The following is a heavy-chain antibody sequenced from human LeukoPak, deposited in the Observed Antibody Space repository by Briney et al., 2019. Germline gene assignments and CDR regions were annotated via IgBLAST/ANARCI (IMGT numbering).Heavy chain of an antibody. CDR3: ARAPANFYYGMDV. V-gene: IGHV6-1*01. J-gene: IGHJ6*02. Sequence: SQTLSLTCAISGESVSSNSAAWNWIRQSPSRGLEWLGRTYYRSKWYNDYVVSVKSRITINPDTTKNQLSLQLNSVIPEDTAVYYCARAPANFYYGMDVWGQGTTVTVSS. CDR1: GESVSSNSAA. CDR2: TYYRSKWYN.